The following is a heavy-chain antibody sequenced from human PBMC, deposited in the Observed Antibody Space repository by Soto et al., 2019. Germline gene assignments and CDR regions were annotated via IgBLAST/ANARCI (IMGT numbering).Heavy chain of an antibody. D-gene: IGHD6-13*01. Sequence: PSETLSLTCTVSGGSISSGGYYWSWIRQHPGKGLEWIGYIYYSGSTYYNPSLKSRVTISVDTSKNQFSLKLSSVTAADTAVYYCARTIAAAGKIPGEYYYGMDVWGQGSTVTVSS. CDR3: ARTIAAAGKIPGEYYYGMDV. V-gene: IGHV4-31*03. CDR1: GGSISSGGYY. CDR2: IYYSGST. J-gene: IGHJ6*02.